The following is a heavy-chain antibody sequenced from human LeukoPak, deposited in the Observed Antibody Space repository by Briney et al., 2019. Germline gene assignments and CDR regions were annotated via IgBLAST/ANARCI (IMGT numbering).Heavy chain of an antibody. Sequence: SETLSLTCTVSGGSISSYYWSWVRQPPGKGLEWIGYIYNSGSTNYNPSLKSPVSISVDTSKNQFSLKLSSVTAADTAVYYCARGGLPSNNWQLGYWGQGSLVTVSS. CDR1: GGSISSYY. D-gene: IGHD1-1*01. V-gene: IGHV4-59*01. J-gene: IGHJ4*02. CDR3: ARGGLPSNNWQLGY. CDR2: IYNSGST.